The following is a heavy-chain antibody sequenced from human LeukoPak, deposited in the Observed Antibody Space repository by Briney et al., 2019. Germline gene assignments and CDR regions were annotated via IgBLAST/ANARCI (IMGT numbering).Heavy chain of an antibody. Sequence: PGRSLRLSCSAAGFTFSSYGKHWGRQAPGKGLEWVAVISYDGSNKYYADSVKGRFTISRDNSKNTLYLQMNSLRAEDTAVYYCAKESRGGGISSGYDWVYWGQGTLVTVSS. CDR1: GFTFSSYG. J-gene: IGHJ4*02. V-gene: IGHV3-30*18. CDR3: AKESRGGGISSGYDWVY. CDR2: ISYDGSNK. D-gene: IGHD5-12*01.